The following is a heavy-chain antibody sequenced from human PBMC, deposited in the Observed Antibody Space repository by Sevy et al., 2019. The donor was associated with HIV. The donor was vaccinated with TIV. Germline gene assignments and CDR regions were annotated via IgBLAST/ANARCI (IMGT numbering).Heavy chain of an antibody. CDR1: GFTVSYNY. V-gene: IGHV3-66*01. D-gene: IGHD2-15*01. CDR3: ACPCYTYVDYYHYGMDV. Sequence: GGSLRLSCAASGFTVSYNYMSWVRQAPGKGLEWVSFLYSTGSTFYADSVKGRFTISRDNSKNTLYLQMNSLRPEDTAVYFCACPCYTYVDYYHYGMDVWGQGTTVTVSS. CDR2: LYSTGST. J-gene: IGHJ6*02.